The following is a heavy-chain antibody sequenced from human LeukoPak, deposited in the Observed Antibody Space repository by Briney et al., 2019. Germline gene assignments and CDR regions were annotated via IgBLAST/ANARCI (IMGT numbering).Heavy chain of an antibody. J-gene: IGHJ4*02. D-gene: IGHD4-17*01. CDR1: GFTFSSYG. CDR3: TRAPGATVTYFDY. Sequence: GGPLRLSCVASGFTFSSYGIHWVRHAPGKGLESVAVIWYDGSNKYYADSVKGRFTISRDNSKNTLYLQMNSLRAEDTAVYYCTRAPGATVTYFDYWGQGTLVTVSS. CDR2: IWYDGSNK. V-gene: IGHV3-33*01.